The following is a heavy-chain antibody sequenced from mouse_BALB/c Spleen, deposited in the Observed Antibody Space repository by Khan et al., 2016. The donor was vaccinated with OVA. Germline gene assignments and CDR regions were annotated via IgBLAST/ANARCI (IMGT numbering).Heavy chain of an antibody. CDR1: GYSFTGYF. D-gene: IGHD1-1*01. V-gene: IGHV1-20*02. J-gene: IGHJ2*01. CDR2: INPHIGET. Sequence: VQLKESGPELVKPGASVKISCKASGYSFTGYFMNWVMQSPGKSLEWIGRINPHIGETFYNQKFKDKATLTVDESSTTAHMELQSLSSEDSAVDYCARKNGSDFDYWGQGTTLTVSS. CDR3: ARKNGSDFDY.